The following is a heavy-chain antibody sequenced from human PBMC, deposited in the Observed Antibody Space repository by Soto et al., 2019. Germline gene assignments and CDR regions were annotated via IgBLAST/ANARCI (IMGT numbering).Heavy chain of an antibody. V-gene: IGHV3-74*01. Sequence: EVQLVESGGGLVQPGGSLRLSCAASGFTFNNYWLHWVRQAPGKGLVWVSRINGDGSNTNYADSVTGRFTISRDNAKNTVYLQMNSLRAEVTAVYYCARGARGLYYMDVWGKGTTVTVSS. CDR2: INGDGSNT. CDR3: ARGARGLYYMDV. CDR1: GFTFNNYW. J-gene: IGHJ6*03.